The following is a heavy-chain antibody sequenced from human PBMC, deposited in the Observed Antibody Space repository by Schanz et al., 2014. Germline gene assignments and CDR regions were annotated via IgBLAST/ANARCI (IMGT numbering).Heavy chain of an antibody. J-gene: IGHJ3*02. Sequence: LVESGGGVVQPGGSLRLSCVASGFTVSSNYMSWVRQAPGKGLEWVSVIYSDGRTYYGDSVKGRFTISRDNSKNTLYLQMNSLRDEDTAMYYCAKRCSSTSCSHGAFDIWGQGTMVTVSS. V-gene: IGHV3-53*01. CDR2: IYSDGRT. CDR3: AKRCSSTSCSHGAFDI. CDR1: GFTVSSNY. D-gene: IGHD2-2*01.